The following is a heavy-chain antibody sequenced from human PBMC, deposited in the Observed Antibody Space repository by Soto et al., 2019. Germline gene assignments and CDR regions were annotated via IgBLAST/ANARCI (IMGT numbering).Heavy chain of an antibody. D-gene: IGHD3-9*01. CDR1: GYTFTSYG. CDR2: ISAYNGNT. CDR3: ARESPEYYDILTGYYSPGLLS. Sequence: GASVKVSCKASGYTFTSYGISWVRQAPGQGKERMGWISAYNGNTNYAQKLQGRVTMTTDTSTSTAYMELRSLRSDDTAVYYCARESPEYYDILTGYYSPGLLSWGQGTLVTVSS. V-gene: IGHV1-18*01. J-gene: IGHJ4*02.